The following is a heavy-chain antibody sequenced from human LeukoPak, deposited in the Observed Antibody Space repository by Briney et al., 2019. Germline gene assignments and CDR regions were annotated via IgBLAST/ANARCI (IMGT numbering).Heavy chain of an antibody. Sequence: GGSLRLSCVTSGFTFSSYWMNWVRQAPGKGLEWVASINQDGSEKYYVDSVKGRFTISRDNAKKSLYVQMNSLRAEDTAVYYCARGEGTLRFLVAEADYWGQGTLVTVSS. J-gene: IGHJ4*02. D-gene: IGHD3-3*01. CDR3: ARGEGTLRFLVAEADY. CDR2: INQDGSEK. V-gene: IGHV3-7*01. CDR1: GFTFSSYW.